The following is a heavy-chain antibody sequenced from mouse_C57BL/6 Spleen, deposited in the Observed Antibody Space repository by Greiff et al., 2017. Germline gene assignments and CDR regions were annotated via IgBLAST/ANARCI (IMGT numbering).Heavy chain of an antibody. V-gene: IGHV1-76*01. J-gene: IGHJ4*01. CDR2: IYPGSGNT. CDR3: ARRLLSFYAMDD. D-gene: IGHD2-12*01. CDR1: GYTFTDYY. Sequence: QVQLQQSGAELVRPGASVKLSCKASGYTFTDYYINWVKQRPGQGLEWIARIYPGSGNTYYNEKFKGKATLTAEKSSSTAYMQLSSLTSEDSAVYFCARRLLSFYAMDDWGQGTSVTVSS.